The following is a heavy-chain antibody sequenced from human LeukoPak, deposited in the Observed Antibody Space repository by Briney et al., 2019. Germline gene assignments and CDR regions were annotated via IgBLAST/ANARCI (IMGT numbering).Heavy chain of an antibody. J-gene: IGHJ4*02. V-gene: IGHV3-21*01. CDR1: GFTLSSYS. CDR3: ASPNYYDSSDYFFAFDY. CDR2: ISRSSVYI. Sequence: GGSLRLSCAASGFTLSSYSMNWVRQAPGKGLEWVSSISRSSVYIYYADSVKGRFTISRDNAKNSLYLQMNSLRAEDTAVYYCASPNYYDSSDYFFAFDYWGQGTLVTVSS. D-gene: IGHD3-22*01.